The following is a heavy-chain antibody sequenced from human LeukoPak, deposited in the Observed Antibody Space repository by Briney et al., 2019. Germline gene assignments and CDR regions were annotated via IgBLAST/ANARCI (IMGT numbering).Heavy chain of an antibody. CDR2: INHSGST. V-gene: IGHV4-39*07. D-gene: IGHD3-10*02. J-gene: IGHJ4*02. CDR1: RGSSSSSNFY. CDR3: ARGRDYYDREFDY. Sequence: PSETLSLTCTVSRGSSSSSNFYWSWIRQPPGKGLEWIGEINHSGSTNYNPSLKSRVTISVDTSKNQFSLKLSSVTAADTAVYYCARGRDYYDREFDYWGQGTLVTVSS.